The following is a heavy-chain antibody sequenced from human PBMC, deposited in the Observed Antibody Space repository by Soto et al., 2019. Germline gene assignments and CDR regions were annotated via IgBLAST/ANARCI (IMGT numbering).Heavy chain of an antibody. J-gene: IGHJ4*02. D-gene: IGHD2-15*01. CDR1: GFTFSSYG. CDR3: AKDWHIVVVVAALDY. Sequence: HPGGSLRLSCAASGFTFSSYGMHWVRQAPGKGLEWVAVISYDGSNKYYADSVKGRFTISRDNSKNTLYLQMNSLRAEDTAVYYCAKDWHIVVVVAALDYWGQGTLVTVSS. V-gene: IGHV3-30*18. CDR2: ISYDGSNK.